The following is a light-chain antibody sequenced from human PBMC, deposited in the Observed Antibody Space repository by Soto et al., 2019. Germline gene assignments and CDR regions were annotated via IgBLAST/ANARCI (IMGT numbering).Light chain of an antibody. CDR1: QTVSSV. V-gene: IGKV1-5*03. Sequence: DLETTQAPSSPYAPVADIVTITCRASQTVSSVLAWYQQKPGKAPKLLIYKASALKSGVPSRCSGSGSGTEFTLTISSLRHDDFATYYCQHYNSYSEAFGQGTQVDIK. CDR3: QHYNSYSEA. CDR2: KAS. J-gene: IGKJ1*01.